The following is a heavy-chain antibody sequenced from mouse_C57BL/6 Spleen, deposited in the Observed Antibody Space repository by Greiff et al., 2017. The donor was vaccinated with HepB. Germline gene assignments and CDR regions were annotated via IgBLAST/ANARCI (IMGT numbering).Heavy chain of an antibody. Sequence: VQLQQSGAELVKPGASVKLSCKASGYTFTSYWMQWVKQRPGQGLEWIGEIDPSDSYTNYNQKFKGKATLTVDTSSSTAYMQLSSLTSEDSAVYYCARGVPWYFDVWGTGTTVTVSS. CDR2: IDPSDSYT. CDR1: GYTFTSYW. CDR3: ARGVPWYFDV. D-gene: IGHD5-1*01. V-gene: IGHV1-50*01. J-gene: IGHJ1*03.